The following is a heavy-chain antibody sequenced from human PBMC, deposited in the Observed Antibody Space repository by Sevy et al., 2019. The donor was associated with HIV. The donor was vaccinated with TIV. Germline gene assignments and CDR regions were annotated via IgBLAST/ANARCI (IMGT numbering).Heavy chain of an antibody. CDR1: GFALSNYYA. CDR3: ARPRANYVDHYFFYAMDV. J-gene: IGHJ6*02. V-gene: IGHV3-30-3*01. CDR2: ISYDGSDK. D-gene: IGHD4-17*01. Sequence: GGSLRLSCAASGFALSNYYAMHWVRQAPGKGLEWVALISYDGSDKYYADSVKGRFTICRDNFKNTLYLQMNSLTTEDTAVYYWARPRANYVDHYFFYAMDVWGQGTTVTVSS.